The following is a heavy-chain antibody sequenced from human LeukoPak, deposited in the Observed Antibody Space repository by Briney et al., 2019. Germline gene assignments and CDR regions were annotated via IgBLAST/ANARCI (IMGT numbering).Heavy chain of an antibody. CDR3: AIPYSSSWYVLY. V-gene: IGHV1-2*02. J-gene: IGHJ4*02. Sequence: ASVTVSCKASGYTFTGYYMHWVRQAPGQGLEWMGWINPNSGGTNYAQKFQGRVTMTRDTSISTAYMELSRLRSDDTAVYYCAIPYSSSWYVLYWGQGTLVTVSS. CDR2: INPNSGGT. CDR1: GYTFTGYY. D-gene: IGHD6-13*01.